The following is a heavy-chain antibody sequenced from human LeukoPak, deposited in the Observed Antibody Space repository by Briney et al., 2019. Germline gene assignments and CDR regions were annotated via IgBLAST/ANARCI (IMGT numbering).Heavy chain of an antibody. J-gene: IGHJ6*02. CDR3: ARARVVVVAAKSDYYGMDV. CDR2: IYYSGST. Sequence: ASETLSLTCTVSGGSISSYYWSWIRQPPGKGLEWIGYIYYSGSTNYNPSLKSRVTISVDTSKNQFSLKLSSVTAADTAVYYCARARVVVVAAKSDYYGMDVWGQGTTVTVSS. CDR1: GGSISSYY. V-gene: IGHV4-59*01. D-gene: IGHD2-15*01.